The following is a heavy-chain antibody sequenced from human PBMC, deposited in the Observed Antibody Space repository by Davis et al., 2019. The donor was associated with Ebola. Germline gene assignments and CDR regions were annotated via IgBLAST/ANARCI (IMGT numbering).Heavy chain of an antibody. Sequence: PSETLSLTCTVSGGSISRGGSYWTWIRQHPGKGLEWIGYIYYSRSTYYKPSLESRVTISLDTSKNQFSLNLYSVTAADTAVYYCARDLRYDSSGYDYYFYMDVWGKGTTVTVSS. D-gene: IGHD3-22*01. V-gene: IGHV4-31*03. CDR1: GGSISRGGSY. CDR2: IYYSRST. CDR3: ARDLRYDSSGYDYYFYMDV. J-gene: IGHJ6*03.